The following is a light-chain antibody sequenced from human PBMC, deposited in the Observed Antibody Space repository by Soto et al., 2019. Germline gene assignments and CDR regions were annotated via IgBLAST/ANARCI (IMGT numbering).Light chain of an antibody. Sequence: QSALTQPASVSGSPGQSITISCTGTSSDVGGYNYVSWYQQHPGKAPKLMIYDVNNRPSGVSNRFSGSKSDNTASLTISGLQAEDEADYYCSSYTSSSTSVVFGGGTKLTVL. CDR3: SSYTSSSTSVV. V-gene: IGLV2-14*01. CDR1: SSDVGGYNY. J-gene: IGLJ2*01. CDR2: DVN.